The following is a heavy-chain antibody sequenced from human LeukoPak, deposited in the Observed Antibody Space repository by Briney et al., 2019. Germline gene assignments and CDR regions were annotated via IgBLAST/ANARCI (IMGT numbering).Heavy chain of an antibody. CDR1: GFIVNSNY. CDR2: IYSGGST. CDR3: ATEVLGY. D-gene: IGHD3-16*01. V-gene: IGHV3-53*01. J-gene: IGHJ4*02. Sequence: PGGSLRLSGAASGFIVNSNYMSWVRQAPGKGLEWVSVIYSGGSTYYADSVKGRFTISRDNSKNTLYLQMNSLRAEDTAVYYCATEVLGYWGQGTLVTVSS.